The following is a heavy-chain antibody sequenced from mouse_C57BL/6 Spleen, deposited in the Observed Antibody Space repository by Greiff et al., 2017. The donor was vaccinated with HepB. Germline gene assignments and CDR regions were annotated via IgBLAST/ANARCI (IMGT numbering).Heavy chain of an antibody. J-gene: IGHJ4*01. CDR3: AREGSRLDY. CDR1: GYTFTSYW. Sequence: QVQLQQSGAELVRPGTSVKLSCKASGYTFTSYWMHWVKQRPGQGLEWIGVIDPSDSYTNYNQKFKGKATLTVDTSSSTAYMQLSSLTSEDSAVYYCAREGSRLDYWGQGTSVTVSS. CDR2: IDPSDSYT. V-gene: IGHV1-59*01. D-gene: IGHD1-1*01.